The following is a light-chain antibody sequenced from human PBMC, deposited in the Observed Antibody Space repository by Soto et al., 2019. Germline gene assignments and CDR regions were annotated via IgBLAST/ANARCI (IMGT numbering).Light chain of an antibody. Sequence: DIQMTQSPSSLSASVGDRVTITCRASQSISSHLNWYQQKPGNAPKLLIYAASSLQSGVPSRFSGSGSGTDFTLTISNLQPEDFATYYCQQSYSTPWTFGQGTKVEIK. CDR2: AAS. V-gene: IGKV1-39*01. J-gene: IGKJ1*01. CDR1: QSISSH. CDR3: QQSYSTPWT.